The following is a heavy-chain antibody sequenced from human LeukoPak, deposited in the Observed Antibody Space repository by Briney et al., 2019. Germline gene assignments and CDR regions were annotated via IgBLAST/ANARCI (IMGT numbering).Heavy chain of an antibody. CDR3: AKDYLGQPVMFDV. CDR2: VTGDGETT. J-gene: IGHJ3*01. V-gene: IGHV3-23*01. D-gene: IGHD6-13*01. Sequence: PGGSLRLSCAASGFTFRSYAMSWARQAPGKGLEWVSSVTGDGETTFYADSVKGRFSVSRDNSRNTLFLTMNSLRVEDTALYYCAKDYLGQPVMFDVWGQGTMVTVSS. CDR1: GFTFRSYA.